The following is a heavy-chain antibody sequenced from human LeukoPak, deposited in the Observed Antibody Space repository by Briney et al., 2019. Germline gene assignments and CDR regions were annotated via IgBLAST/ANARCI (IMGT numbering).Heavy chain of an antibody. CDR1: GFTFSSYG. CDR3: AREVGATNAFDI. CDR2: ISYDGSNK. Sequence: GGSLGLSCAASGFTFSSYGMHWVRQAPGKGLEWVAVISYDGSNKYYADSVKGRFTISRDNSKNTLYLQMNSLRAEDTAVYYCAREVGATNAFDIWGQGTMVTVSS. V-gene: IGHV3-30*03. J-gene: IGHJ3*02. D-gene: IGHD1-26*01.